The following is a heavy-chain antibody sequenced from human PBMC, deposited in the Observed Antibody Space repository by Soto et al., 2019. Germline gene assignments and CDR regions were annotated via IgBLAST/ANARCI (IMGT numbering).Heavy chain of an antibody. CDR1: GFTFSNYN. J-gene: IGHJ6*02. Sequence: GWSLRLSCAASGFTFSNYNMNWVRQAPGKGLEWVSYISSRSSIIYYADSVKGRFTISRDNAKNSLYLQMNSLRDEDTAVYYCARDCGKGYGMDVWGQGTTVTVSS. CDR2: ISSRSSII. CDR3: ARDCGKGYGMDV. V-gene: IGHV3-48*02.